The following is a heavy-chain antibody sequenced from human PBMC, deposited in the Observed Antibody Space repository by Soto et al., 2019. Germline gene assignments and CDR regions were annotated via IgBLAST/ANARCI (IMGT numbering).Heavy chain of an antibody. CDR2: MSHSGGT. V-gene: IGHV4-34*01. CDR1: GGFVSSGSYY. J-gene: IGHJ3*02. CDR3: ARVERGTATTVVDAFDI. D-gene: IGHD1-1*01. Sequence: QVQLQQWGAGLLKPSETLSLTCAVYGGFVSSGSYYWSWIRQPPGKGLEWIGEMSHSGGTHFNPSLKSRATISVDTSKNQFSLKMSSVTAADTALYYCARVERGTATTVVDAFDIWGPGTMATVCS.